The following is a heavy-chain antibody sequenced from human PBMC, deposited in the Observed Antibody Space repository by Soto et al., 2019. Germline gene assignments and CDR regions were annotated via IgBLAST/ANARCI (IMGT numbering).Heavy chain of an antibody. CDR3: AREPRYYYDSSGYLNWFDP. CDR2: ISSSSSTI. V-gene: IGHV3-48*02. CDR1: GFTFSSYS. D-gene: IGHD3-22*01. Sequence: GGSLRLSCAACGFTFSSYSMNWVRQAPGKGLEWVSYISSSSSTIYYAGSVKGRFTISRGNAKNLLYLQMNSLRDEDTAVYYCAREPRYYYDSSGYLNWFDPWGEGTLVTVSS. J-gene: IGHJ5*02.